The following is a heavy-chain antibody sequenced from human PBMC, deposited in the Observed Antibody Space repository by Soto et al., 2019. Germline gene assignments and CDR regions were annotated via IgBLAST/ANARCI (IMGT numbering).Heavy chain of an antibody. D-gene: IGHD3-16*02. Sequence: PGGSLRLSCVASGFTFSSYSMNWVRQAPGKGLEWVSSISSSSSYIYYADSVKGRFTISRDNAKNSLYLQMNSLRAEDTAVYYCARDEGYDYVWGSYRYSGAFDIWGQGTMVTVSS. V-gene: IGHV3-21*01. CDR2: ISSSSSYI. CDR3: ARDEGYDYVWGSYRYSGAFDI. J-gene: IGHJ3*02. CDR1: GFTFSSYS.